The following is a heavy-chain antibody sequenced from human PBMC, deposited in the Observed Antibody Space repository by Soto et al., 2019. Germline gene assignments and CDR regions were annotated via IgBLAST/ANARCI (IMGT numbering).Heavy chain of an antibody. Sequence: QVQLVESGGGVVQPGRSLTLSCAASGFTFSTYPMHWVRQAPGEGLEWVAVISFHGTDKYYADSVRGRFTISRDNSKNTVYLQMSSLRPEDTAVYYCVRVVVPSTPYYYYGMDIWGQGTTVTVSS. V-gene: IGHV3-30-3*01. D-gene: IGHD2-15*01. CDR1: GFTFSTYP. CDR3: VRVVVPSTPYYYYGMDI. J-gene: IGHJ6*02. CDR2: ISFHGTDK.